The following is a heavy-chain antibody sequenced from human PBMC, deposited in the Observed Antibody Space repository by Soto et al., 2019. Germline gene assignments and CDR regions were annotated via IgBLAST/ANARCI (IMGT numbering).Heavy chain of an antibody. CDR3: VREGSYGPYNWFDP. CDR2: KSYGGNKK. J-gene: IGHJ5*02. D-gene: IGHD5-18*01. V-gene: IGHV3-30-3*01. CDR1: GFIFSDYT. Sequence: GGSLRLSCVASGFIFSDYTMNWVRQAPGKGLEWVAVKSYGGNKKDYADSVKGRFTISRDDSNNTLHLQMHSLRVEDTGVYYCVREGSYGPYNWFDPWGRGTLVTVSS.